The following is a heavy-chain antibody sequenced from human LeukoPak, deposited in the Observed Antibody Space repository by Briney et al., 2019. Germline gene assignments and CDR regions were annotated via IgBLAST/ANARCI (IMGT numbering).Heavy chain of an antibody. CDR1: GFTFSSYG. V-gene: IGHV3-23*01. J-gene: IGHJ5*02. Sequence: PGGSLRLSCAASGFTFSSYGMSWVRQAPGKGLEWVSAITGSSGDTNDADSVKGRFTISRDNSKNTLYLQMDSLRAEDTALYYCAKGSGINHYHWIDPWGQGTLVTVSS. CDR2: ITGSSGDT. D-gene: IGHD1-14*01. CDR3: AKGSGINHYHWIDP.